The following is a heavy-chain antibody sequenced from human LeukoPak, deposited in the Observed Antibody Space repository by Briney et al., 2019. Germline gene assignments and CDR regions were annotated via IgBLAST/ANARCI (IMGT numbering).Heavy chain of an antibody. CDR1: GGSISSSSYY. D-gene: IGHD3-3*01. CDR2: IYYSGST. V-gene: IGHV4-39*07. Sequence: PSETLSLTCSVSGGSISSSSYYWGWIRQPPGKGLEWIGGIYYSGSTYYNPSLKSRVTISVDTSKNQFSLKLSSVTAADTAVYYCAREITIFGDAFDIWGQGTMVTVSS. CDR3: AREITIFGDAFDI. J-gene: IGHJ3*02.